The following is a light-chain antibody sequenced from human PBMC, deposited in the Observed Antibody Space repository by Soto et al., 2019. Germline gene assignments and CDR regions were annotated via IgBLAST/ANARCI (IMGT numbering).Light chain of an antibody. V-gene: IGKV3-20*01. CDR3: QQFGSSVT. Sequence: ELVLTQSPATLSVSPGERATLSCRASQSVSITYLAWYQQKPGQAPRLLIYRTSTRATGIPDRFSGSGSGTDFTLTISRLEPEDFAVYYCQQFGSSVTCGQGTRREIK. CDR1: QSVSITY. CDR2: RTS. J-gene: IGKJ5*01.